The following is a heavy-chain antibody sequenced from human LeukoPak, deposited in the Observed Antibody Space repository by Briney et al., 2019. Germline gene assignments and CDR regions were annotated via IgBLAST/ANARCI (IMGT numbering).Heavy chain of an antibody. D-gene: IGHD6-13*01. CDR2: INPNSGGT. CDR1: GYTFTSYG. CDR3: ARPPSSSWPYDY. V-gene: IGHV1-2*02. Sequence: ASVKVSCKASGYTFTSYGISWVRQAPGQGLEWMGWINPNSGGTNYAQKFRGRVTMTRGTSIRTAYMELSRLRSDDTAVYYCARPPSSSWPYDYWGQGTLVTVSS. J-gene: IGHJ4*02.